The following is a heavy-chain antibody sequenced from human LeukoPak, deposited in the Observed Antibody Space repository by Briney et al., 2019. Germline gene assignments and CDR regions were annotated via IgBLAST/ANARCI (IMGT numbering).Heavy chain of an antibody. CDR1: GDSVSSNSAS. CDR3: ARDPDSSYEWGPFDP. V-gene: IGHV6-1*01. D-gene: IGHD1-26*01. J-gene: IGHJ5*02. CDR2: TYYRSKWNT. Sequence: SQTLSLTCAISGDSVSSNSASWNWIRQSPSRGLEWLGRTYYRSKWNTDYAVSVKVRITINPDTSKNQFSLYLNSVAPEDTAVYYCARDPDSSYEWGPFDPWGQGTLVTVSS.